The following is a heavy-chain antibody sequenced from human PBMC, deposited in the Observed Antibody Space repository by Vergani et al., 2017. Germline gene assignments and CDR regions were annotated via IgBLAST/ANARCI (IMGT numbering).Heavy chain of an antibody. CDR1: GFTFSSYA. V-gene: IGHV3-21*01. J-gene: IGHJ3*02. Sequence: EVQLLESGGGLVQPGGSLRLSCAASGFTFSSYAMSWVRQAPGKGLEWVSSISSSSSYIYYADSVKGRFTISRDNAKNSLYLQMNSLRAEDTAVYYCARDLGYDYVWGSYRHDAFDIWGQGTMVTVSS. CDR3: ARDLGYDYVWGSYRHDAFDI. D-gene: IGHD3-16*02. CDR2: ISSSSSYI.